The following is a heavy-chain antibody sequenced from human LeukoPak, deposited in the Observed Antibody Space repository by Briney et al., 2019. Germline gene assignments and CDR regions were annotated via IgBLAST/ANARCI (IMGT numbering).Heavy chain of an antibody. D-gene: IGHD3-22*01. V-gene: IGHV4-39*07. CDR2: IYYSGST. J-gene: IGHJ6*03. CDR3: ARGSSGSSGYFNYYYYMDV. CDR1: GGSISSSSYY. Sequence: SETLSLTCTVSGGSISSSSYYWGWIRQPPGKGLEWIGSIYYSGSTYYNPSLKSRVTISVDTSKNQFSLKLSSVTAADTAVYYCARGSSGSSGYFNYYYYMDVWGKGTTVTVSS.